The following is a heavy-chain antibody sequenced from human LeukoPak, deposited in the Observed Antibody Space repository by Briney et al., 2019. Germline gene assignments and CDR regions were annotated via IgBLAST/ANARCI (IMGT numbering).Heavy chain of an antibody. Sequence: GGSLRLSCVGSGFSFSPYWMHWVRHDPVKGLVWVARISSDGSDTKYADSVKGRFTISRDNAKNTLYLQMNSLRAEDTALYYCARDQTELGSTTVDHWGQGTQVTVSS. D-gene: IGHD1-14*01. CDR2: ISSDGSDT. CDR3: ARDQTELGSTTVDH. CDR1: GFSFSPYW. V-gene: IGHV3-74*03. J-gene: IGHJ4*02.